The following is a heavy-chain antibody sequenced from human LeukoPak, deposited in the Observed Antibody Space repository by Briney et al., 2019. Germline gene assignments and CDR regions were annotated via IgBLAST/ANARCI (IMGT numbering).Heavy chain of an antibody. Sequence: ASVKVSCKASGYTFTGYYMHWVRQAPGQGLEWMGWINPNSGGTNYAQKFQGRVTMTRDTSISTAYMELSRLRSDDTAVYYYARDWNSSGWSSFDYWGQGTLVTVSS. CDR1: GYTFTGYY. D-gene: IGHD6-19*01. V-gene: IGHV1-2*02. J-gene: IGHJ4*02. CDR2: INPNSGGT. CDR3: ARDWNSSGWSSFDY.